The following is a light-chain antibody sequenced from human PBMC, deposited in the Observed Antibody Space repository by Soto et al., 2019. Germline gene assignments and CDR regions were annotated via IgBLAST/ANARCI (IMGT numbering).Light chain of an antibody. CDR1: QSISNF. CDR3: QHSYSTPIT. CDR2: AAS. J-gene: IGKJ5*01. Sequence: DIQMTQSPSSLSTSVGDRVTITCRASQSISNFLNWYQQKPGKAPKLLIYAASSLQSGVPSRFSGRGSGTDFTLTISTLQPEDVATYYCQHSYSTPITFGQGTRLEIK. V-gene: IGKV1-39*01.